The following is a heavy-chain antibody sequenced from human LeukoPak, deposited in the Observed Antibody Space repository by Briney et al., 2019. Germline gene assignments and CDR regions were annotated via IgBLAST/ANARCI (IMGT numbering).Heavy chain of an antibody. CDR1: GFMFGNYG. Sequence: GGSLRLSCAASGFMFGNYGMHWVRQAPGQGLEWVALIWYDGSKKYYADSVKGRFTVSRDNSENTLYLQMNSLRADDTAVYYCARGLQPPVLYGMDVWGQGTTVTDPS. CDR3: ARGLQPPVLYGMDV. CDR2: IWYDGSKK. J-gene: IGHJ6*02. V-gene: IGHV3-33*01. D-gene: IGHD4-11*01.